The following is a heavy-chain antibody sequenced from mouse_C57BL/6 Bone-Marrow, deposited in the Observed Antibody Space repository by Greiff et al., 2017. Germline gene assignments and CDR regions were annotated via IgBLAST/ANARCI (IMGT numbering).Heavy chain of an antibody. CDR1: GYSITSGYY. CDR2: ISYDGRN. CDR3: ARGANRDAMDD. D-gene: IGHD4-1*01. Sequence: EVQLQQSGPGLVKPSQSLSLTCSVTGYSITSGYYWNWIRQFPGNKLEWMGSISYDGRNNYNPSLNKRISITRDTSKNQCFLKLKSVTTEDTATYYGARGANRDAMDDWGQGTSVTVSS. J-gene: IGHJ4*01. V-gene: IGHV3-6*01.